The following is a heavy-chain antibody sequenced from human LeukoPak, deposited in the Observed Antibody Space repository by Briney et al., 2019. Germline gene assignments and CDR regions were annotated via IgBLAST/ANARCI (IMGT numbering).Heavy chain of an antibody. D-gene: IGHD4-23*01. V-gene: IGHV1-2*02. CDR2: LNPNSGGT. CDR3: ARGLDYGGNSAFDI. CDR1: GYSFTDYY. J-gene: IGHJ3*02. Sequence: GASMKVSCKSSGYSFTDYYIHWVRQAPGQGLEWMGWLNPNSGGTNYAQKFQGRITMTRDTSITTVYMELSSLRSDDTAMYYCARGLDYGGNSAFDIWGQGTMVTVSS.